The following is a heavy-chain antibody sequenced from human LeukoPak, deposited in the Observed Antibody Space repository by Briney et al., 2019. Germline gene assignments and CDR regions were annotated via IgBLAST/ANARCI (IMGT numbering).Heavy chain of an antibody. V-gene: IGHV4-31*03. CDR1: GGSISSGGYY. J-gene: IGHJ3*02. CDR2: IYYSGST. CDR3: ARGTTPGYSGHGGALDAFDI. Sequence: SETLSLTCTVSGGSISSGGYYWSWIRQHPGKGLEWIGYIYYSGSTYYNPSLKSRVTISVDTSKNQFSLKLSSVTAADTAVYYCARGTTPGYSGHGGALDAFDIWGLGTVVTVSS. D-gene: IGHD5-12*01.